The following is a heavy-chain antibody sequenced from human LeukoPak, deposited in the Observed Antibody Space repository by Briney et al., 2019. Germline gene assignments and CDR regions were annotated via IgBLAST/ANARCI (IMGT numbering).Heavy chain of an antibody. CDR3: ARNSN. CDR2: IKQDGSEK. J-gene: IGHJ4*02. Sequence: PGGSLRLSCAASGFTFSSYAVSWVRQAPGKGLEWVANIKQDGSEKYYVDSVKGRFTISRDNAKNSLYLQMNSLRAEDTAVYYCARNSNWGQGTLVTVSS. D-gene: IGHD2/OR15-2a*01. V-gene: IGHV3-7*01. CDR1: GFTFSSYA.